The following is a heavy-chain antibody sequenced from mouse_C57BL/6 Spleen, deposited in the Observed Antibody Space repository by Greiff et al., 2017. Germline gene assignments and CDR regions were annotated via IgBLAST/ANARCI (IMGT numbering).Heavy chain of an antibody. CDR1: GYTFTSYW. J-gene: IGHJ1*03. CDR2: IDPSDSET. D-gene: IGHD2-3*01. CDR3: ARGDGYYPYWYFDV. Sequence: QVQLKQPGAELVRPGSSVTLSCKASGYTFTSYWMHWVKQRPIQGLEWIGNIDPSDSETHYNQKFKDKATLTVDKSSSTAYMQLSSLTSADSAVYYCARGDGYYPYWYFDVWGTGTTVTVSS. V-gene: IGHV1-52*01.